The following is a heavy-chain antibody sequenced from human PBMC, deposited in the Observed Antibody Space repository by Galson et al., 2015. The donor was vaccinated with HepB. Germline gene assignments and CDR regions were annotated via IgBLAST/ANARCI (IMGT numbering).Heavy chain of an antibody. J-gene: IGHJ4*02. CDR3: AKDLTWGASDY. D-gene: IGHD1-26*01. Sequence: SLRLSCAASGFNFNNHWMHWVRQVPGRGLVWVSFINTDGSRTHYADSVRGRFTISRDNDKNTLYLQMNSLRVEDTAVYYCAKDLTWGASDYWGQGALVTVSS. CDR2: INTDGSRT. V-gene: IGHV3-74*01. CDR1: GFNFNNHW.